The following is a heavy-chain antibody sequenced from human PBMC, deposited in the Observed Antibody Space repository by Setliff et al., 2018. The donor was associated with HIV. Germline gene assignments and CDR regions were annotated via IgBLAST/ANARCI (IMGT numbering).Heavy chain of an antibody. V-gene: IGHV1-69*13. CDR1: GYTFNAFY. CDR2: IIPLFGTT. J-gene: IGHJ4*02. D-gene: IGHD3-10*01. Sequence: ASVKVSCKTSGYTFNAFYIYWVRQAPGQGLEWVGGIIPLFGTTNYALKFQGRVTMTANESTNTAHMELSSLRSADTAMYYCATVFYYDSESFSLDYWGQGMLVTVSS. CDR3: ATVFYYDSESFSLDY.